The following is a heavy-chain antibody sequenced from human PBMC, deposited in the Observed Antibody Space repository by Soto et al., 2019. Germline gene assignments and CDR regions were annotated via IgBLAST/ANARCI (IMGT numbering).Heavy chain of an antibody. J-gene: IGHJ5*02. CDR3: ARGGTSGSAVFNWFDP. CDR2: IHYNGGT. Sequence: SETLSLTCSVTGASVSTYSWSWIRQSPGKGLEWIGYIHYNGGTNYTPSLRSRVTISVDTSKNQLSLNLTSLTAADTAVYYCARGGTSGSAVFNWFDPWGQGTLVTVSS. V-gene: IGHV4-59*02. D-gene: IGHD3-10*01. CDR1: GASVSTYS.